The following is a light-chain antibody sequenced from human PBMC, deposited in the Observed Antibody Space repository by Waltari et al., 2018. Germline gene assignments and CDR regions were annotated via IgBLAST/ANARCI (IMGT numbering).Light chain of an antibody. CDR3: CSYAGSGTLDVV. V-gene: IGLV2-23*02. CDR2: EVT. J-gene: IGLJ2*01. CDR1: SSDFGSYNL. Sequence: QSALTQPASVSGSPGQSITISCTGASSDFGSYNLVSWYQQHPGKAPKAMIYEVTKRPSGVSDRFSGSRSGNTASLTISGLQPEDEADYYCCSYAGSGTLDVVFGGGTKLTVL.